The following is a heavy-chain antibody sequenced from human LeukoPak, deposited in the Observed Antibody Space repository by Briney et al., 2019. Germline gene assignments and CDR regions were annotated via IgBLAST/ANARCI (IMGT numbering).Heavy chain of an antibody. CDR2: ISRSSSYI. D-gene: IGHD4-11*01. J-gene: IGHJ6*03. Sequence: GSLRLSCAASGFTFRSYSMNWVPQAPGKGLEWVSSISRSSSYIYYADSVKGRFTISRDNAKNSLYLQMNSRRAEDTAVYYCARADAYSNYLHYYYYMDVWGKGTTVSVSS. CDR3: ARADAYSNYLHYYYYMDV. CDR1: GFTFRSYS. V-gene: IGHV3-21*01.